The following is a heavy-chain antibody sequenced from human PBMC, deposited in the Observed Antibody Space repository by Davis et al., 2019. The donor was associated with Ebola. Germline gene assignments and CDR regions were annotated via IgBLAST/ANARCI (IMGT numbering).Heavy chain of an antibody. CDR1: GFTFSDYY. CDR2: INSDGSST. Sequence: GESLKISCAASGFTFSDYYMSWIRQAPGKGLVWVSRINSDGSSTSYADSVKGRFTISRDNAKNTLYLQMNSLRAEDTAVYYCARVIGGNRGSWYVNPFDYWGQGTLVTVSS. CDR3: ARVIGGNRGSWYVNPFDY. J-gene: IGHJ4*02. D-gene: IGHD6-13*01. V-gene: IGHV3-74*01.